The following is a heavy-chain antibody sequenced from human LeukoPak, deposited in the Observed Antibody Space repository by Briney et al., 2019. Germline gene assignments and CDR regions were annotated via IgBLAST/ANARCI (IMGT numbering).Heavy chain of an antibody. Sequence: PGGSLRLSCSASGFTFSSYAMHWVRQAPGKGLEYVSAISNNGGSTYYADSVKGRFTISRDNAKSTLYLQMSSLRVEDTAVYYCVKALSGWYPRKLFDYWGQGTLVTVSS. CDR1: GFTFSSYA. D-gene: IGHD6-19*01. V-gene: IGHV3-64D*09. CDR3: VKALSGWYPRKLFDY. J-gene: IGHJ4*02. CDR2: ISNNGGST.